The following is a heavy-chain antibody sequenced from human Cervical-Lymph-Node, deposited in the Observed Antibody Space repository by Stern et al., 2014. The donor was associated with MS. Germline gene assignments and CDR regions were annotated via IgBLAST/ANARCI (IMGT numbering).Heavy chain of an antibody. J-gene: IGHJ4*02. CDR1: GGTFSSYA. CDR3: AREAAAGSVYFDY. V-gene: IGHV1-69*01. D-gene: IGHD6-13*01. CDR2: ISPIFGTA. Sequence: HAQLVESGPEVKPPGSSLKGSCKASGGTFSSYAISWARQAPGPGLEWMGGISPIFGTANSAQKFQGRVTITADESTSTAYMELSSLRSEDTAVYYCAREAAAGSVYFDYWGQGTLVTVSS.